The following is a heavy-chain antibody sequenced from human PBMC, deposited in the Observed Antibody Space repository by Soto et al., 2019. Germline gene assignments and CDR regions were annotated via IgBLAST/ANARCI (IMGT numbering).Heavy chain of an antibody. D-gene: IGHD2-2*01. CDR2: ISYDGSNK. Sequence: SLRLSCAASGFTFSSYGMHWVRQAPGKGLEWVAVISYDGSNKYYADSVKGRFTISRDNSKNTLYLQMNSLRAGDTAVYYCAKLVVSYYYGMDVWGQGTTVTVSS. CDR3: AKLVVSYYYGMDV. CDR1: GFTFSSYG. J-gene: IGHJ6*02. V-gene: IGHV3-30*18.